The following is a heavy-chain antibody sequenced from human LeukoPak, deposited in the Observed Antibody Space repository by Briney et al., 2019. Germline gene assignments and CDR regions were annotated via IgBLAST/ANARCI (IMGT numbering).Heavy chain of an antibody. J-gene: IGHJ6*02. CDR2: IYPGDSDT. CDR3: ARHTQGYCSGGSCSHYYYYYGMDV. Sequence: GESLKISCKGSGYSFTSYWIGGVRQMPGKGLEWMGIIYPGDSDTRYSPSFQGQVTISADKSISTAYLQWSSLKASDTAMYYCARHTQGYCSGGSCSHYYYYYGMDVWGQGTTVTVSS. V-gene: IGHV5-51*01. D-gene: IGHD2-15*01. CDR1: GYSFTSYW.